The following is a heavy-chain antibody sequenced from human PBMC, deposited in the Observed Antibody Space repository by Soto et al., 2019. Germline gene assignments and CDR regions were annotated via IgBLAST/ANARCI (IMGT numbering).Heavy chain of an antibody. J-gene: IGHJ5*02. Sequence: PSETRCLTCAVSGGSINRRYWWGWVRQSPGKGLEWIGEIYHSGSTNYNPSLKSRVTISVDKSKNQFSLNSSSVTAADTAVYYCARHTLIRGVKDISWFDPWGHGTLVT. CDR2: IYHSGST. CDR1: GGSINRRYW. V-gene: IGHV4-4*02. CDR3: ARHTLIRGVKDISWFDP. D-gene: IGHD3-10*01.